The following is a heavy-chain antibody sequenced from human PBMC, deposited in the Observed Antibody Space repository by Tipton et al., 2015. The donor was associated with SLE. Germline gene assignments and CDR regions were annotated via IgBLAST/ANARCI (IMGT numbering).Heavy chain of an antibody. D-gene: IGHD3-10*01. CDR1: TFTVTSYA. CDR3: ARIHYYGSGSRDY. V-gene: IGHV3-23*05. Sequence: SLRLSCAASTFTVTSYAMTWVRQAPGKGLEWVSTISMGGSSTYYADSVKGRFTISRDNAKDTLYLQMNSLRAEDTAVYYCARIHYYGSGSRDYWGQGTLVTVSS. J-gene: IGHJ4*02. CDR2: ISMGGSST.